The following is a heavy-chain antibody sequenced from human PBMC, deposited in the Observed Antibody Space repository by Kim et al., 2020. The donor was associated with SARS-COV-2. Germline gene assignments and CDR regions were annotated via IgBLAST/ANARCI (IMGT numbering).Heavy chain of an antibody. CDR1: GYTFTSYA. D-gene: IGHD2-15*01. Sequence: ASVKVSCKASGYTFTSYAMHWVRQAPGQRLEWMGWINAGNGNTKYSQKFQGRVTITRDTSASTAYMELSSLRSEDTAVYYCARDGGGLRGDAFDIWGQGTMVTVSS. CDR2: INAGNGNT. V-gene: IGHV1-3*01. CDR3: ARDGGGLRGDAFDI. J-gene: IGHJ3*02.